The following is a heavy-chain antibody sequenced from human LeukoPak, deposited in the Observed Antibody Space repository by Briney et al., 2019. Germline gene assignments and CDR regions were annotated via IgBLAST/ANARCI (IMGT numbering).Heavy chain of an antibody. CDR3: TVEAVTGPGY. V-gene: IGHV3-49*04. CDR2: IRSKAYGGTT. Sequence: GGSLRLSCAASGFTFGDYAMSWVRQAPGKGLEWVGFIRSKAYGGTTEYAASVKGRFTISRDDSKSIAYLQMNSLKTEDTAVYYCTVEAVTGPGYWGQGTLVTVSS. CDR1: GFTFGDYA. J-gene: IGHJ4*02. D-gene: IGHD6-19*01.